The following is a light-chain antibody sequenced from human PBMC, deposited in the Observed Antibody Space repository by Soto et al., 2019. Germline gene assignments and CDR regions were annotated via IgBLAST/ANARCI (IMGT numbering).Light chain of an antibody. J-gene: IGKJ1*01. Sequence: DIQITKSPSSLASSVGDRVTITCLSSKSISSYLNWYQQKPGKAPKLLIYAASSLQSGVPSRFSGSGSGTDFTLTISSLQPEDFATYYCQQSYSTPHTFGQVTKVDIX. CDR3: QQSYSTPHT. CDR2: AAS. CDR1: KSISSY. V-gene: IGKV1-39*01.